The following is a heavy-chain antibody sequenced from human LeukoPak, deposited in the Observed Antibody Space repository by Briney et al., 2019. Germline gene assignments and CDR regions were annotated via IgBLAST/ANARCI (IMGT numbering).Heavy chain of an antibody. CDR3: ARVPSDCSDGSCQEYFDY. D-gene: IGHD2-15*01. V-gene: IGHV1-18*01. CDR2: ISTYNGNT. Sequence: GASVKVSCKASGGTFSSYAISLVRQAPGQGLEWMGWISTYNGNTNYAEILQGRVTMTTDTSTSTAYMDLRSLRSDDTAVYYCARVPSDCSDGSCQEYFDYWGQGTLVTVSS. J-gene: IGHJ4*02. CDR1: GGTFSSYA.